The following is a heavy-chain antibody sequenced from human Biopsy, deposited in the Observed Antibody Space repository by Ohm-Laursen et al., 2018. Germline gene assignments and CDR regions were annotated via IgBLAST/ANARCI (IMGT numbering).Heavy chain of an antibody. CDR1: GDSISSYY. J-gene: IGHJ2*01. CDR3: ARDRGYYSDRTVPGYFDL. D-gene: IGHD3-22*01. CDR2: VYYTGST. Sequence: NPSLTCPVSGDSISSYYWSWIRQPPGKGLQWIGYVYYTGSTDYNPSLQSRVTISVDTSKNHFSLRLRSVTPADTAIYYCARDRGYYSDRTVPGYFDLWGRGTLVTVSP. V-gene: IGHV4-59*01.